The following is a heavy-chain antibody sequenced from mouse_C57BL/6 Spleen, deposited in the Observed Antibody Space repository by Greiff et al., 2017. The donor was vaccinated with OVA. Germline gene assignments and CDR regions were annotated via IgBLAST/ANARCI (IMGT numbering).Heavy chain of an antibody. CDR3: ARWDYTGCAD. D-gene: IGHD2-4*01. CDR1: GYAFTNYL. Sequence: QVQLQQSGAELVRPGTSVKVSCKASGYAFTNYLIEWVKQRPGQGLEWIGVINPGSGGTTYNEKFKGKATLTADKSSSTAYMQLSSLTSEDSAVYFCARWDYTGCADWGQGTLVTVSA. J-gene: IGHJ3*01. V-gene: IGHV1-54*01. CDR2: INPGSGGT.